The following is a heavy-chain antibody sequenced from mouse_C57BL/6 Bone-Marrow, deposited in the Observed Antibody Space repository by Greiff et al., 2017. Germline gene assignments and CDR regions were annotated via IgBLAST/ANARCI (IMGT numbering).Heavy chain of an antibody. CDR2: IYPKSGGT. D-gene: IGHD1-1*01. V-gene: IGHV1-72*01. CDR3: ARDYGSSPFAD. J-gene: IGHJ3*01. CDR1: GYTFTSYW. Sequence: QVQLQQPGAELVKPGASVKLSCKASGYTFTSYWMHWVKQRPGRGLEWIGRIYPKSGGTKYNEKFKSKATLTVDKPSSTAYMQLTSLTSEYSAVSYCARDYGSSPFADWGKGTLVTVSA.